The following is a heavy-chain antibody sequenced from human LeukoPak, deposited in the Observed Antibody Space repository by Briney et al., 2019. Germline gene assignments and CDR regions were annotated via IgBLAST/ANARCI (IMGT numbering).Heavy chain of an antibody. V-gene: IGHV3-23*01. CDR3: AKEHYGSGSYGAFDI. J-gene: IGHJ3*02. Sequence: GGSLRLSCAASGFTFSNYGMSWVRQAPGKGLEWVSTISGSGGSTYYADYVKGRFTISRDNSKNTLYLQMNSLRAEDTAVYYCAKEHYGSGSYGAFDIWGQGTMVTVSS. CDR1: GFTFSNYG. D-gene: IGHD3-10*01. CDR2: ISGSGGST.